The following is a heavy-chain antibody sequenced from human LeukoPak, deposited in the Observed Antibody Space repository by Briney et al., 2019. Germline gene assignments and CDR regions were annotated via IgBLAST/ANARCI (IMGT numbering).Heavy chain of an antibody. V-gene: IGHV4-59*12. CDR3: ARFSRVVGGWFDP. Sequence: SETLSLTCTVSGGSISSYYWSWIRQPPGKGLEWIGYIYHSGSTYYNPSLKSRVTISVDRSKNQFSLKLSSVTAADTAVYYCARFSRVVGGWFDPWGQGTLVTVSS. CDR1: GGSISSYY. J-gene: IGHJ5*02. CDR2: IYHSGST. D-gene: IGHD2-2*01.